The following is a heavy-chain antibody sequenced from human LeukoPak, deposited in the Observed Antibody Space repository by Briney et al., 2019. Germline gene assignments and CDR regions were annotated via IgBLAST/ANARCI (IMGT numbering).Heavy chain of an antibody. CDR3: ARGILGSGWLYFDY. D-gene: IGHD6-19*01. Sequence: SETLSLTCTVSGGSISSYYWSWIRQPPGKGLEWIGYIYYSGSTNYNPSLKSRVTISVDTSKNQFSLKLSSVIAADTAVYYCARGILGSGWLYFDYWGQGTLVTVSS. CDR1: GGSISSYY. CDR2: IYYSGST. J-gene: IGHJ4*02. V-gene: IGHV4-59*08.